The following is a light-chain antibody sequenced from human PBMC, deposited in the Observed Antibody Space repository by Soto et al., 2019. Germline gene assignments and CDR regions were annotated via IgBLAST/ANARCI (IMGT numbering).Light chain of an antibody. J-gene: IGKJ4*01. Sequence: EIVLTQSPATLSLSPGERATLSCRASQSVTKYLAWYQQKPGQAPRLLIYDTSNRATGIPARFSGSGSGTDFPLTISSLESEDSGIYYCQQRYNWLTFGGGTKVEIK. CDR1: QSVTKY. CDR3: QQRYNWLT. CDR2: DTS. V-gene: IGKV3-11*01.